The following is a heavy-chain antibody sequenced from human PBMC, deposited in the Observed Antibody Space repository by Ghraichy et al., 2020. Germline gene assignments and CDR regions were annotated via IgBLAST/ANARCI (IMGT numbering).Heavy chain of an antibody. CDR2: INPNRGDT. Sequence: ASVKVSCKASGYTFTDKYMHWVRQAPGQGLEWMGWINPNRGDTNYAQRFQGRVTMTRDTSISTVYMELSSLRSDDTAVYYCWRNVDTSAGPSFDYWGQGTLVTVSS. D-gene: IGHD5-18*01. CDR3: WRNVDTSAGPSFDY. J-gene: IGHJ4*02. V-gene: IGHV1-2*02. CDR1: GYTFTDKY.